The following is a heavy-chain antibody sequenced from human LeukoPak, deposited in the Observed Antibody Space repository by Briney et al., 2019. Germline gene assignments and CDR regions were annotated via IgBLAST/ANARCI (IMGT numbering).Heavy chain of an antibody. CDR2: IYPGDSDT. CDR1: GYSFTSYW. D-gene: IGHD4-17*01. J-gene: IGHJ6*03. V-gene: IGHV5-51*01. Sequence: GESLKISCKGSGYSFTSYWISWVRQMPGKGLEWMGIIYPGDSDTRYSPSFQGQVTVSADQSISTAYLQWSSLKASDTAMYYCARGGDLDYGDPYYYMDVWGKGTTVTISS. CDR3: ARGGDLDYGDPYYYMDV.